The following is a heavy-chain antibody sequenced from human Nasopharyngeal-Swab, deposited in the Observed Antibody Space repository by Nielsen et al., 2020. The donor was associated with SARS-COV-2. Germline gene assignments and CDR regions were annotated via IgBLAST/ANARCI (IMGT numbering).Heavy chain of an antibody. J-gene: IGHJ6*02. Sequence: GGSLRLSCAASGFTFNTYNMNWVRQAPGRRLEWVSSISSSSRYIYYADSLKGRFTISRDNAKNSLYLQMNSLRAEDTAVYYCARDFGLNYDTYAMDVWGQGTTVTVSS. V-gene: IGHV3-21*01. CDR3: ARDFGLNYDTYAMDV. CDR2: ISSSSRYI. D-gene: IGHD3-3*01. CDR1: GFTFNTYN.